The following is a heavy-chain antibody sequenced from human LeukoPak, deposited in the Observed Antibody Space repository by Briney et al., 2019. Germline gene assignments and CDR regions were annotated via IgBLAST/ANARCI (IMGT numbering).Heavy chain of an antibody. J-gene: IGHJ4*02. Sequence: SETLSLTCTVSGGSISSYYWSWIRQPPGQGLEWIGYIYYSGSTNYNPSLKSRVTISVDTSKNQFSLKLSSVTAADTAVYYCAMSRDGYNCGYWGQGTLVTVSS. CDR3: AMSRDGYNCGY. D-gene: IGHD5-24*01. CDR1: GGSISSYY. V-gene: IGHV4-59*01. CDR2: IYYSGST.